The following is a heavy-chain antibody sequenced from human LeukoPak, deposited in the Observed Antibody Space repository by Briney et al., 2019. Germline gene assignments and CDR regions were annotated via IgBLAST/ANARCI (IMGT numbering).Heavy chain of an antibody. Sequence: GGSLRLSCAASGFTFSKYWMLWVRQATGKGLESVSRINTDGTVTTYADSVKGRFTVSRDNADNTMFLQMNSVRDEDTAVYYCATKQWLAPPPDSWGQGSPVTVSS. CDR2: INTDGTVT. D-gene: IGHD6-19*01. CDR3: ATKQWLAPPPDS. V-gene: IGHV3-74*01. CDR1: GFTFSKYW. J-gene: IGHJ4*02.